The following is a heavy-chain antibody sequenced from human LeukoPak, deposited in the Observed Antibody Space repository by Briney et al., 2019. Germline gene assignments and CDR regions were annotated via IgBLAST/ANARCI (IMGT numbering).Heavy chain of an antibody. V-gene: IGHV1-18*01. J-gene: IGHJ3*02. CDR3: ARDSYNWNSPHAFDI. D-gene: IGHD1-7*01. CDR1: GYTFTNYG. Sequence: ASVKVSCKASGYTFTNYGLSWVRQAPGQGLEWMGWISAYNGNTNYAQKLQGRVTMTTDTSTSTAYMELRSLRSDDTAVYYCARDSYNWNSPHAFDIWGQGTMVTVSS. CDR2: ISAYNGNT.